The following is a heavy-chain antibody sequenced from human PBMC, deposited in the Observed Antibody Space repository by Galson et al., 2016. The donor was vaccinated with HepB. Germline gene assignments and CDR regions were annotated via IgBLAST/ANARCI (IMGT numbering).Heavy chain of an antibody. Sequence: SVKVSCKASGYGFTTFGISWVRQAPGQGLEWMGWINPYNDNTNFAPKFQGRITLTTDTSTTTTYMELRSLRSDDAAVYYCARRPLAGRRPMKQYYYMDVWGQGTTVTVSS. V-gene: IGHV1-18*01. D-gene: IGHD2/OR15-2a*01. CDR3: ARRPLAGRRPMKQYYYMDV. J-gene: IGHJ6*02. CDR1: GYGFTTFG. CDR2: INPYNDNT.